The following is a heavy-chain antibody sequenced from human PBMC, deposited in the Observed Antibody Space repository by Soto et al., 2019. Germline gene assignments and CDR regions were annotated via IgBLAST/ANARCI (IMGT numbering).Heavy chain of an antibody. J-gene: IGHJ4*02. CDR1: RGYVNTFH. D-gene: IGHD3-16*01. CDR2: IYYSGST. V-gene: IGHV4-59*02. Sequence: SETLSLTCTVSRGYVNTFHWSWVRQPPGKGLEWIGYIYYSGSTNYNPSLKSRVTISVDTSKNQFSLKLSSVTAADTAVYYCARSWGWSPGTDFWGQGTLVTVSS. CDR3: ARSWGWSPGTDF.